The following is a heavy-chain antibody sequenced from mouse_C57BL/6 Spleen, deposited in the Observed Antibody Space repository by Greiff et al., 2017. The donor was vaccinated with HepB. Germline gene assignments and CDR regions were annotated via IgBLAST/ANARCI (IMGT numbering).Heavy chain of an antibody. V-gene: IGHV2-5*01. J-gene: IGHJ4*01. CDR2: IWRGGST. Sequence: QVQLQQSGPGLVQPSQSLSITCTVSGFSLTSYGVHWVRQSPGKGLEWLGVIWRGGSTDYNAAFMSRLSITKDNSKSKVFFKMNSLQADDTAIYYCAKYNYSSSYSYAMDYWGQGTSVTVSS. CDR1: GFSLTSYG. CDR3: AKYNYSSSYSYAMDY. D-gene: IGHD1-1*01.